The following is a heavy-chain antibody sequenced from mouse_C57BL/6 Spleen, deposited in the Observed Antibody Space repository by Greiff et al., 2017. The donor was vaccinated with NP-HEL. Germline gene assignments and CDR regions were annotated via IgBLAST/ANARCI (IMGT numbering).Heavy chain of an antibody. CDR2: ISSGGSYT. J-gene: IGHJ4*01. CDR3: ARHPRGLYAMDY. CDR1: GFTFSSYG. V-gene: IGHV5-6*01. Sequence: EVKLVESGGDLVKPGGSLKLSCAASGFTFSSYGMSWVRQTPDKRLEWVATISSGGSYTYYPDSVKGRFTISRDNAKNTLYLQMSSLKSEDTAMYYCARHPRGLYAMDYWGQGTSVTVSS.